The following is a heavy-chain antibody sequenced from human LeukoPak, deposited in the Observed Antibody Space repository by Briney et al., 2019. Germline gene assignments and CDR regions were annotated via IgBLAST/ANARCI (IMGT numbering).Heavy chain of an antibody. CDR1: GYTLTELS. CDR2: FDPEDGET. V-gene: IGHV1-24*01. Sequence: GASVKVSCKVSGYTLTELSMHWVRQAPGKGLEWMGGFDPEDGETIYAQKFQGRVTMTEDTSTDTAYMELSSLRSEDTAVYYCARGWEGYDYVWGSYRSDYYYYYGMDVWGQGTTVTVSS. CDR3: ARGWEGYDYVWGSYRSDYYYYYGMDV. J-gene: IGHJ6*02. D-gene: IGHD3-16*02.